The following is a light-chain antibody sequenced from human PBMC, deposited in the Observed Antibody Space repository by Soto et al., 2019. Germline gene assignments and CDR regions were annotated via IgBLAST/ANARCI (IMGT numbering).Light chain of an antibody. Sequence: EVVLTQSPATLSLSPVERATLSCRASQSVIGRQLAWYQHKPGQAPRLLTYGASSRATGIPDRFSGSGSGTDFTLTISRLEPEDFAVYYCQQYNNWPLTFGGGTQV. V-gene: IGKV3-20*01. J-gene: IGKJ4*01. CDR1: QSVIGRQ. CDR2: GAS. CDR3: QQYNNWPLT.